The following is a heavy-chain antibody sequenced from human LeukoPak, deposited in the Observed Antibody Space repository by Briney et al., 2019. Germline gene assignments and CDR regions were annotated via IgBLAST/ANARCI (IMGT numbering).Heavy chain of an antibody. V-gene: IGHV3-30-3*01. D-gene: IGHD3-3*02. Sequence: GGSLRLSCAASGFTFSSYAMHWVRQAPGKGLEWVAVISYDGSNKYYADSVKGRFTISRDNSKNTLYLQMNSLRAEDTAVYYCARERSISLGFDLWGRGTLVTVSS. J-gene: IGHJ2*01. CDR1: GFTFSSYA. CDR2: ISYDGSNK. CDR3: ARERSISLGFDL.